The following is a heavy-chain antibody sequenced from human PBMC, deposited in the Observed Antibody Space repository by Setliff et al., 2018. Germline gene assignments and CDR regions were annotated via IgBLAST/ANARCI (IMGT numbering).Heavy chain of an antibody. CDR1: GGSFSGCY. Sequence: SETLSLTCAVYGGSFSGCYWSWIRQPPGKGLEWIGEINHSGSTNYNPSLKSRVTISVDTSKNQFSLRLTSVTAADTAAYYCARTQGEQQLTHPYYYYYYMDVWGKGTTVTVSS. D-gene: IGHD6-13*01. V-gene: IGHV4-34*01. J-gene: IGHJ6*03. CDR2: INHSGST. CDR3: ARTQGEQQLTHPYYYYYYMDV.